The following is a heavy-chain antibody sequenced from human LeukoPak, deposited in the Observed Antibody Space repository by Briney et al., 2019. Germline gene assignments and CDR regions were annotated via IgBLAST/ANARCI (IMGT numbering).Heavy chain of an antibody. V-gene: IGHV3-30-3*01. CDR2: SYDGSNK. J-gene: IGHJ4*02. CDR3: ARDNYDFWSGYTGY. D-gene: IGHD3-3*01. Sequence: SYDGSNKYHADSVKGRFTISRDNSKNTLYLQMNSLRAEDTAVYYCARDNYDFWSGYTGYWGQGTLVTVSS.